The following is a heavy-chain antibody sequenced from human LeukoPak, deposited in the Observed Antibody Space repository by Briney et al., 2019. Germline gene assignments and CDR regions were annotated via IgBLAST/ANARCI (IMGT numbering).Heavy chain of an antibody. CDR3: ASSHMLQYCTRPNCGKEFDH. CDR1: GDSMNNYY. J-gene: IGHJ4*02. V-gene: IGHV4-59*01. CDR2: IYYTGTS. D-gene: IGHD2-8*01. Sequence: SETLSLTCLVSGDSMNNYYWNWIRQPPGKGLEWIGYIYYTGTSKYNPSLNSRVTISIDTSKRQFSLRLRSVSAAGTAMYYCASSHMLQYCTRPNCGKEFDHWGQGTLITVSS.